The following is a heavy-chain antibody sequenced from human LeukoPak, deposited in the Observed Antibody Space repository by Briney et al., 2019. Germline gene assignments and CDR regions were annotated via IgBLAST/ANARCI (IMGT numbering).Heavy chain of an antibody. D-gene: IGHD3-22*01. CDR2: IYPDDSDT. Sequence: GESLKISCKGSGYSFTSYWIGWVRQMPGKGLEWMGIIYPDDSDTRYSPSFQGQVTISADKSIGTAYLQWTSLKASDTAIYYCARLGDDWLLQNWFDLWGQGIPVTVSS. J-gene: IGHJ5*02. CDR1: GYSFTSYW. V-gene: IGHV5-51*01. CDR3: ARLGDDWLLQNWFDL.